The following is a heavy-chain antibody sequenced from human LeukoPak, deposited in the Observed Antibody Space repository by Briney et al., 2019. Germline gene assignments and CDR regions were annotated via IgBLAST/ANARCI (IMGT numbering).Heavy chain of an antibody. CDR2: IKQDGTEK. CDR3: ARKGPLFMDV. Sequence: GGSLRLSCAASGFTFTTYWMSWVRQAPGKGLEWVANIKQDGTEKYYVDSVKGRFTISRDNAKNSLYLQMNSLRAEDTAVYYCARKGPLFMDVWGKGTTVTVSS. CDR1: GFTFTTYW. J-gene: IGHJ6*03. V-gene: IGHV3-7*01.